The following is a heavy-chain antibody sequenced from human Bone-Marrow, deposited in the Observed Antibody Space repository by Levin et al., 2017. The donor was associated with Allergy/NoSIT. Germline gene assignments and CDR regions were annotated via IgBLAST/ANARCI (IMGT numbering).Heavy chain of an antibody. Sequence: GGSLRLSCAASGFTFSSYWMTWVRLAPGKGLEWVANIKEDGNEKYYVDSVKGRFTISRDNAKNSLYLQMSSLRAEDTAVYYCARVDSPFCSRDMCYSLDYWGQGTLVTVSS. V-gene: IGHV3-7*01. CDR3: ARVDSPFCSRDMCYSLDY. J-gene: IGHJ4*02. CDR1: GFTFSSYW. D-gene: IGHD3-3*01. CDR2: IKEDGNEK.